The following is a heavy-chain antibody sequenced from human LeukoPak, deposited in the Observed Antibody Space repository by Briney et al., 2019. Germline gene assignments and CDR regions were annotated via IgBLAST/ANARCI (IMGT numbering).Heavy chain of an antibody. D-gene: IGHD2-2*01. CDR2: IYYSGST. Sequence: SETLSLTCTVSGGSLSSYYWSWIRQPPGKGLEWIGYIYYSGSTNYNPSLKSRVTISVDRSKNQFSLKLSSVTAADTAVYYCARNLRAAKGGTFDCWGQGTLVTVSS. J-gene: IGHJ4*02. CDR1: GGSLSSYY. V-gene: IGHV4-59*12. CDR3: ARNLRAAKGGTFDC.